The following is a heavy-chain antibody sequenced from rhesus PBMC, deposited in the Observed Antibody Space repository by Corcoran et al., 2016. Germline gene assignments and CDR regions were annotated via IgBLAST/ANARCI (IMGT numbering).Heavy chain of an antibody. J-gene: IGHJ6*01. D-gene: IGHD1-26*01. CDR3: ARDVNSYGLDS. CDR2: IYGSSTST. V-gene: IGHV4S10*01. CDR1: GGSLSDRLR. Sequence: QVQLQESGPGVVKPSETLSLTCAVSGGSLSDRLRWSLFRPPPGKGLEWIGYIYGSSTSTNYHPSLKSRVTISKDTYKNQFSLKLSSVTAADTAVYYCARDVNSYGLDSWGQGVVVTVSS.